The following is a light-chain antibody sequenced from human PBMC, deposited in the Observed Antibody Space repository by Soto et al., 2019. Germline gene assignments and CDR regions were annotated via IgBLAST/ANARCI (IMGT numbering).Light chain of an antibody. CDR2: AAS. Sequence: DSQMTQSPSSLSASVGDRVSITCRASQSISTYLNWYQQKPGKVPRLLIYAASSLQSGVPSRFSGSGSGTDFTLTISSLQPEDFATYYCQQSYIAPWTFGQGTKVDIK. CDR3: QQSYIAPWT. J-gene: IGKJ1*01. V-gene: IGKV1-39*01. CDR1: QSISTY.